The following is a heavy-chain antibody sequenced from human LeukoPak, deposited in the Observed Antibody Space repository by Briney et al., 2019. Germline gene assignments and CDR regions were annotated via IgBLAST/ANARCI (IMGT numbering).Heavy chain of an antibody. V-gene: IGHV1-18*04. CDR2: ISAYNGNT. CDR3: ARDLWPGIAADYYYYYGMDV. Sequence: ASVKVSCKASGYNFTSYGISWVRQAPGQGLEWMGWISAYNGNTNYAQKLQGRVTMTTDTSTSTAYMELRSLRSDDTAVYDCARDLWPGIAADYYYYYGMDVWGKGTTATVSS. D-gene: IGHD6-13*01. J-gene: IGHJ6*04. CDR1: GYNFTSYG.